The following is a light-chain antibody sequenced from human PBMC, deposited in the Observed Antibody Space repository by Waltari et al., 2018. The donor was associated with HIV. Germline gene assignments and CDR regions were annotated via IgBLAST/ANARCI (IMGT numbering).Light chain of an antibody. J-gene: IGKJ4*01. CDR1: QSIGTDS. Sequence: VVLTQSPGTPSLSPGERATLSCRALQSIGTDSLAWYHQKPGQAPRLLIYHAYSRATGIPDRVSGSGSETDFTLTISGLEPDDFAVYYCQYYGTSFTFGGGTKVEIK. CDR3: QYYGTSFT. V-gene: IGKV3-20*01. CDR2: HAY.